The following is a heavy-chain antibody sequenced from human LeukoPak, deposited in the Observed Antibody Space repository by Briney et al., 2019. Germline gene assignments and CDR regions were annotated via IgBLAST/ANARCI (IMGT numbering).Heavy chain of an antibody. CDR3: AKDSSDFSKDY. V-gene: IGHV3-23*01. CDR1: GFTFRSYA. Sequence: GGXLRLSCAASGFTFRSYAMRWVRQAPGKGLERVSAISGSGGSTYYADSVKGGFTIYRDNSKNTLYLQMNSLRAEDTAVYYCAKDSSDFSKDYWGQGTLVTVSS. CDR2: ISGSGGST. D-gene: IGHD3-22*01. J-gene: IGHJ4*02.